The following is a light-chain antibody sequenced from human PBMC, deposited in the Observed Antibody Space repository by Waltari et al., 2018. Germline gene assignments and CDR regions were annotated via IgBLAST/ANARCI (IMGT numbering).Light chain of an antibody. V-gene: IGKV1-12*01. Sequence: DIQITQSPSSVSASVGDRVTITCRASQSIVNWLAWYQQRPGKAPKLLIYGASNLQRGVPSRFSGSGSGTDFTLTINNLQPEDFATYYCQQAFVEVSFAGGTRVEIK. J-gene: IGKJ4*01. CDR1: QSIVNW. CDR2: GAS. CDR3: QQAFVEVS.